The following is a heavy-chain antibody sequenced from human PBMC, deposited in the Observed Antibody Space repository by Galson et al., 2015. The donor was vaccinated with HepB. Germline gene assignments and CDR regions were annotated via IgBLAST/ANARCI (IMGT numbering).Heavy chain of an antibody. V-gene: IGHV1-2*02. Sequence: SVKVSCKASGYTFTGYYMHWVRQAPGQGLEWMGWINPNSGGTNYAQKFQGRVTMTRDTSISTAYMELSRLRSDDTAVYYCARGFASMIANFDYWGQGTLVTVSS. CDR3: ARGFASMIANFDY. CDR1: GYTFTGYY. D-gene: IGHD3-22*01. CDR2: INPNSGGT. J-gene: IGHJ4*02.